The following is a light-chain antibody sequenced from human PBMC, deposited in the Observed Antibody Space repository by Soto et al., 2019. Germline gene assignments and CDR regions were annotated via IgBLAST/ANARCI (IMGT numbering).Light chain of an antibody. J-gene: IGLJ1*01. CDR2: EVS. CDR3: SSYTSSSTYV. V-gene: IGLV2-14*01. CDR1: SSDVGGYNY. Sequence: QSVLTQPASVSGSPGQSITISCTGTSSDVGGYNYVSWYQQHPGKAPKLMIYEVSNRPSGVSNRFSGSKSGNTASLTISGLQAEYEADYYCSSYTSSSTYVFGTGTKVTV.